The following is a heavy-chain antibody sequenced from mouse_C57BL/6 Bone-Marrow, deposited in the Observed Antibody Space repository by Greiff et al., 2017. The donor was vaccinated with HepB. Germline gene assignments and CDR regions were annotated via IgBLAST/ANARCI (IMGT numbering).Heavy chain of an antibody. J-gene: IGHJ1*03. CDR1: GFTFSNYW. CDR2: IRLKSDNYAT. CDR3: HYYGSSYVGAVWYFDV. V-gene: IGHV6-3*01. D-gene: IGHD1-1*01. Sequence: EVKVEESGGGLVQPGGSMKLSCVASGFTFSNYWMNWVRQSPEKGLEWVAQIRLKSDNYATHYAESVKGRFTISRDDSKSSVYLQMNNLRAEDTGIYYCHYYGSSYVGAVWYFDVWGTGTTVTVSS.